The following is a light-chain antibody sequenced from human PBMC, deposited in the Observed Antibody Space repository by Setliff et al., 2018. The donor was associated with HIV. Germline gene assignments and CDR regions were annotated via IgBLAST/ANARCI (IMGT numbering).Light chain of an antibody. CDR1: SSNIGSNT. CDR2: SNN. J-gene: IGLJ3*02. Sequence: QSVLTQPPSASGTPGQRVTISCSGSSSNIGSNTVNWYQQLAGTAPKLLIYSNNQRPSGVPDRFSGSKSGTSASLAISGLQSEDEADYYCAAWDASLNVWVFGGGTKVTVL. V-gene: IGLV1-44*01. CDR3: AAWDASLNVWV.